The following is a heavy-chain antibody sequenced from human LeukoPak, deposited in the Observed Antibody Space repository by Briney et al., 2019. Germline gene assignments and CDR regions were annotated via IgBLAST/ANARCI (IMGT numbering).Heavy chain of an antibody. Sequence: SETLSLTCTISGGSIGSYFWNWIRQSPGKGLQWIVYINYSGSTNYNPSLESRVSISVDTSKNQVSLRLRSVTAADTAVYYCASRKLGNDYWGQGTLVTVSS. V-gene: IGHV4-59*01. J-gene: IGHJ4*02. CDR3: ASRKLGNDY. CDR1: GGSIGSYF. D-gene: IGHD7-27*01. CDR2: INYSGST.